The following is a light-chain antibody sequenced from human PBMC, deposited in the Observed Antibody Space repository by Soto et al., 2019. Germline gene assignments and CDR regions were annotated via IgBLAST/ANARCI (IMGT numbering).Light chain of an antibody. V-gene: IGLV1-44*01. Sequence: QSALTQPPSASGTPGQRVTISCSGSRSNIGGNTVNWYQQLPGTAPKLLIYGNNQRPSGVPDRFSGSKSATSASLAISGRQSEDEADYYCAAWEDSLNGAVFGGGTKLTVL. CDR2: GNN. J-gene: IGLJ2*01. CDR3: AAWEDSLNGAV. CDR1: RSNIGGNT.